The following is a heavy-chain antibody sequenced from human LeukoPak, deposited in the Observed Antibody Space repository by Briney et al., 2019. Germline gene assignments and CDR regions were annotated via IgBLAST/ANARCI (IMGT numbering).Heavy chain of an antibody. D-gene: IGHD2-15*01. Sequence: NPSETLSLTCAVYGGSFSGYYWSWIRQPPGKGLEWIGEINHSGSTYYNPSLKSRVTISVDTSKNQFSLKLSSVTAADTAVYYCAGRLRYYYYMDVWGKGTTVTVSS. V-gene: IGHV4-34*01. CDR2: INHSGST. J-gene: IGHJ6*03. CDR3: AGRLRYYYYMDV. CDR1: GGSFSGYY.